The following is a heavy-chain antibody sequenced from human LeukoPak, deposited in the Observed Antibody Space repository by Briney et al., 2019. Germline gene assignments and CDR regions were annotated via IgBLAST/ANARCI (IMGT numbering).Heavy chain of an antibody. CDR3: ARVDPGEGLVTFDY. CDR1: GGSISSGDYY. V-gene: IGHV4-30-4*01. D-gene: IGHD3/OR15-3a*01. CDR2: IYYSGST. J-gene: IGHJ4*02. Sequence: SQTLSLTCTVSGGSISSGDYYWSWIRQPPGKGLEWIGYIYYSGSTYYNPSLKSRVTISVDTSKNQFSLKLSSVTAADTAVYYCARVDPGEGLVTFDYWGQGTLATVSS.